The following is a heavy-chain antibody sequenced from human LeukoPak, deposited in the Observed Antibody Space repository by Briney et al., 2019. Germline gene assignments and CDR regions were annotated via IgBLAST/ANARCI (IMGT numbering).Heavy chain of an antibody. CDR2: INHSGST. D-gene: IGHD2-15*01. J-gene: IGHJ6*02. Sequence: PSETLSLTCTVSGGSISSYYWSWIRQPPGKGLEWIGEINHSGSTNYNPSLKSRVTISVDTSKNQFSLKLSSVTAADTAVYYCARGTRILQPTSYGMDVWGQGTTVTVSS. V-gene: IGHV4-34*01. CDR3: ARGTRILQPTSYGMDV. CDR1: GGSISSYY.